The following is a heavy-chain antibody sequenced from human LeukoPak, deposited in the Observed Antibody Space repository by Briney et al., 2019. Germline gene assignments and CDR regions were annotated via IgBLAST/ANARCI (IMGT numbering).Heavy chain of an antibody. Sequence: GGSLRLSCAASGFTFYDYAMHWVRQAPGKGLEWVSGINWNSATIDYADSVKGRFTISRDNAKKSVYLQIHSLRAEDTALYYCARGASQFDLWGRGTVVTVSS. CDR2: INWNSATI. J-gene: IGHJ4*02. V-gene: IGHV3-9*01. CDR1: GFTFYDYA. CDR3: ARGASQFDL.